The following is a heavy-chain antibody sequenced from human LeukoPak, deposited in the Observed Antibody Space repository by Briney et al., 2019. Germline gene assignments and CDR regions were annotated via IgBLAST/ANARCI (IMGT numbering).Heavy chain of an antibody. J-gene: IGHJ4*02. Sequence: GGSLRLSCAASGFTFDDYAMHWVRQAPGKGLEWVSGISWISGSIGYADSVKGRFTISRDNAKNSLYLQMNSLRAEDTALYYCAKDGGNWGGRKGYFDYWGQGTLVTVSS. V-gene: IGHV3-9*01. CDR1: GFTFDDYA. D-gene: IGHD7-27*01. CDR2: ISWISGSI. CDR3: AKDGGNWGGRKGYFDY.